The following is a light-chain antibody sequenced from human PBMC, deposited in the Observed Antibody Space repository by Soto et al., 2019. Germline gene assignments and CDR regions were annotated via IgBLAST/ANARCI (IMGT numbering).Light chain of an antibody. CDR2: RNN. J-gene: IGLJ1*01. CDR1: SSNIGSNY. V-gene: IGLV1-47*01. Sequence: QSVLTQPPSASGTPGQRVTISCSGSSSNIGSNYVYWYQQLPGTAPKLLIYRNNQRPSGVPDRFSGSKSGTSAPLAISGLRSEDEADYYCAAWDDSLRGCYVFGTGTKVTVL. CDR3: AAWDDSLRGCYV.